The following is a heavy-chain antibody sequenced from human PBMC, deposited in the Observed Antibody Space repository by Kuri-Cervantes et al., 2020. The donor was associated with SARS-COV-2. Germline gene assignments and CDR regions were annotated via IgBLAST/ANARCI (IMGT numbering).Heavy chain of an antibody. CDR3: GRVSWLQLWHRYSDS. J-gene: IGHJ4*02. CDR1: GYSISSGYY. D-gene: IGHD5-24*01. Sequence: SETLSLTCTVSGYSISSGYYWGWIRQPPGKGLEWIGSIYHSGSTYYNPSLKSQVTISVDTSKNQYSLKLSSATAADTAVYYCGRVSWLQLWHRYSDSWGQGTLVTVSS. CDR2: IYHSGST. V-gene: IGHV4-38-2*02.